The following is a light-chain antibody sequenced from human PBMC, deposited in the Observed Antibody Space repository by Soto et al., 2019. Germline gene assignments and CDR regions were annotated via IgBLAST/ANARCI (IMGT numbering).Light chain of an antibody. CDR2: DAS. CDR3: QQYNSYWA. V-gene: IGKV1-5*01. J-gene: IGKJ1*01. Sequence: DIQMTQSPSTLSASVGDRVTITCRASQSIISRLAWYQQKPGNAPKLLIYDASSLESGVPSRFSGSGSGTEFTLTISSLQPDDSATYYCQQYNSYWAFGQGTKVDI. CDR1: QSIISR.